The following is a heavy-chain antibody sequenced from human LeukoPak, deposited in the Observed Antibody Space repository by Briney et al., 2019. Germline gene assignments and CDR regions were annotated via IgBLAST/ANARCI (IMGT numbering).Heavy chain of an antibody. CDR2: IWYDGSNK. CDR1: GFTFSSYG. J-gene: IGHJ4*02. V-gene: IGHV3-33*06. CDR3: AKDALAYCGGDCYWGFDY. Sequence: QSGGSLRLSCAASGFTFSSYGMHWVRQAPGEGLEWVAVIWYDGSNKYYADSVKGRFTTSRDNSKSTLYLQMNSLRAEDTAVYYCAKDALAYCGGDCYWGFDYWGQGTLVTVSS. D-gene: IGHD2-21*02.